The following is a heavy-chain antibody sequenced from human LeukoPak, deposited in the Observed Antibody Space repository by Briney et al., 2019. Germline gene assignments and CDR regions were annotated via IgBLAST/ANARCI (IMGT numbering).Heavy chain of an antibody. D-gene: IGHD1-26*01. CDR3: ASASYYYDAFDI. CDR2: ISSSSSYI. J-gene: IGHJ3*02. V-gene: IGHV3-21*01. CDR1: GFTFSSYS. Sequence: AGGSLRLSCAASGFTFSSYSMNWVRQAPGKGLEWVSSISSSSSYIYYADSVKGRFTISRDNAKNSLYLQMNSLRAEDTAVYYCASASYYYDAFDIWGQGTMVTVSS.